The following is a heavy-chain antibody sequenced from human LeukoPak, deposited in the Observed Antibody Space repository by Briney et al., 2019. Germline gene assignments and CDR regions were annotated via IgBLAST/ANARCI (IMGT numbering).Heavy chain of an antibody. CDR3: ATISPTDQQQLAYYFDY. D-gene: IGHD6-13*01. CDR1: GFTFSSYS. Sequence: PGGSLRLSCAASGFTFSSYSMNWVRQAPGKGLEWVSSISSSSSYIYYADSVKGRFTISRDNAKNSLYLQMNSLRAEDTAVYYCATISPTDQQQLAYYFDYWGQGTLVTVSS. J-gene: IGHJ4*02. V-gene: IGHV3-21*01. CDR2: ISSSSSYI.